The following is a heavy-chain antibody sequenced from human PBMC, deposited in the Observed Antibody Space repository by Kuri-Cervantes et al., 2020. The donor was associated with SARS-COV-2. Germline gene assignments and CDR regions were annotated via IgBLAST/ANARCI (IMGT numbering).Heavy chain of an antibody. V-gene: IGHV4-4*02. Sequence: GSLRLSCAVSGGSISGSNWWSWVRQPPGKGLEWIGEIYHSGSTNYNPSLKSRVTISVDKSKNQFSLKLSSVTAADTAVYYCARSGEDYPFDYWGQGTLVTVSS. CDR1: GGSISGSNW. CDR3: ARSGEDYPFDY. CDR2: IYHSGST. J-gene: IGHJ4*02. D-gene: IGHD3-10*01.